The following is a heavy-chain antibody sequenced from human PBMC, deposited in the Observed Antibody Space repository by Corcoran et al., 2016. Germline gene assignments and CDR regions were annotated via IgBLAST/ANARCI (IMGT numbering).Heavy chain of an antibody. CDR2: INPNSGGT. J-gene: IGHJ5*02. CDR1: GYTFTGYY. CDR3: ARATLGGAVAGTHQGWFDP. D-gene: IGHD6-19*01. V-gene: IGHV1-2*02. Sequence: QVQLVQSGAEVKKPGASVKVSCKASGYTFTGYYMHWVRQAPGQGLEWMGWINPNSGGTNYARKFQGRVTMTRDTSISTAYMELSRLRSDDTAVYYCARATLGGAVAGTHQGWFDPWGQGTLVTVSS.